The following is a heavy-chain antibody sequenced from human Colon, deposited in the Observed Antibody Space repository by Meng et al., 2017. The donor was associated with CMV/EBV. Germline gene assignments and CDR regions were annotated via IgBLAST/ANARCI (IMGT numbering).Heavy chain of an antibody. CDR1: GFIFSSYD. CDR3: AKDGYSSTYTYYFDY. V-gene: IGHV3-13*01. J-gene: IGHJ4*02. CDR2: IGAGFDT. Sequence: GGSLRLSCAASGFIFSSYDMHWVRQAAGKGLEWVSAIGAGFDTYYSDSVKGRFTISRDSSKNTLYLQMNSLRAEDTAVYYCAKDGYSSTYTYYFDYWGQGTLVTVSS. D-gene: IGHD5-18*01.